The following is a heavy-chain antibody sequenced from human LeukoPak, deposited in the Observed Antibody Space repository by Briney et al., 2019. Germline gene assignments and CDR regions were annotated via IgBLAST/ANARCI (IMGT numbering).Heavy chain of an antibody. CDR2: ISGSADWT. D-gene: IGHD3-22*01. CDR3: ARGRYYDTSGYPSFDY. V-gene: IGHV3-23*01. CDR1: GFTFRSKA. Sequence: GGSLRLSCAASGFTFRSKAMSWVRQAPGKGLEWVSGISGSADWTDYGESVKGRFTISRDNSKNTLFLQLGSLRVDDMAVYYCARGRYYDTSGYPSFDYWGQGTLVTVSS. J-gene: IGHJ4*02.